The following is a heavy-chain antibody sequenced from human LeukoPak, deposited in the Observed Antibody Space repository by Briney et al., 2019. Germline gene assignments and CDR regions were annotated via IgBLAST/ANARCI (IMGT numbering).Heavy chain of an antibody. J-gene: IGHJ5*02. Sequence: PSETLSLTRTVSGVSVSSGSYYWSWIRQPPGKGLEWIGYIYYSGSTNYNPSLKSRVTISVDTSKNQFSLKLSSVTAADTAVYYCARDKTNWFDPWGQGTLVTVSS. CDR3: ARDKTNWFDP. CDR2: IYYSGST. V-gene: IGHV4-61*01. CDR1: GVSVSSGSYY.